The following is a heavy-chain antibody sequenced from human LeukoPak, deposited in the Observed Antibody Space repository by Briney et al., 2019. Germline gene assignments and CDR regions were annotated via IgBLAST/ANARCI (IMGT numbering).Heavy chain of an antibody. D-gene: IGHD2-8*01. CDR2: ISDSGTTE. J-gene: IGHJ5*01. CDR3: ARDGTTNRYNWFDS. CDR1: GFSLSSFQ. Sequence: GGSLRLSCAASGFSLSSFQMNWVRQAPGKGLEWISYISDSGTTEYYADSVKGRFTISRDNAKNSLYLQMNSLTGEDTALYYCARDGTTNRYNWFDSWGQGTLVTVSS. V-gene: IGHV3-48*03.